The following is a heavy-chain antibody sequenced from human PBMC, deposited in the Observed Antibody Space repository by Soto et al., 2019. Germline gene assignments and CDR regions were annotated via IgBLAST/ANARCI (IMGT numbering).Heavy chain of an antibody. V-gene: IGHV3-33*08. CDR2: IWYDGSNK. J-gene: IGHJ4*02. CDR1: GFTFRSYA. D-gene: IGHD6-19*01. CDR3: ARLQYSSGWSLDY. Sequence: GGSLRLSCAASGFTFRSYAMHWVRQAPGKGLEWVAVIWYDGSNKYYADSVKGRFTISRDNSKNTLYLQMNSLRAEDTAVYYCARLQYSSGWSLDYWGQGTLVTVSS.